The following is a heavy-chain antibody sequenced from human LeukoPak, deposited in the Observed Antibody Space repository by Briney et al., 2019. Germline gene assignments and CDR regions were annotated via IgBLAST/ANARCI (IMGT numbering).Heavy chain of an antibody. CDR1: GFTFSTYP. CDR2: ITSNGNSA. D-gene: IGHD2/OR15-2a*01. Sequence: GGSLRLSCAASGFTFSTYPMHWVRQAPGKGLEYVAAITSNGNSAYYANSVKGRFTISRDNSKNTLYLQMGSLRAEDMAVYYCASRRADQEFYYFDNWGQGTLVTVSS. J-gene: IGHJ4*02. V-gene: IGHV3-64*01. CDR3: ASRRADQEFYYFDN.